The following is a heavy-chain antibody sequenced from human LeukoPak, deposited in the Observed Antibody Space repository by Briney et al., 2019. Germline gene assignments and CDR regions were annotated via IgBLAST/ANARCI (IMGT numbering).Heavy chain of an antibody. Sequence: ASVKVSCKASGYTFTGYYMHWVRQAPGQGLEWMGWINPNSGGTNYAQKFQGRVTMTRDTSISTAYMELNGLTSDDTAMYYCAKVTGNYYAGAPLDLWGQGTLVTVSS. CDR3: AKVTGNYYAGAPLDL. V-gene: IGHV1-2*02. CDR2: INPNSGGT. CDR1: GYTFTGYY. J-gene: IGHJ5*02. D-gene: IGHD3-22*01.